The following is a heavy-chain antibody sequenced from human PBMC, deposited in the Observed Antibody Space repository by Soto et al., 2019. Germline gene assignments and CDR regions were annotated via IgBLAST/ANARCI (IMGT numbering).Heavy chain of an antibody. CDR2: IHHSGST. CDR1: GGSISSGNW. Sequence: QVQLQESGPGLVKPSGTLSLTCAVSGGSISSGNWWSWVRQPPGKGLEWIAEIHHSGSTNYNPSLKSPVTISLDKSKNQFSLKLSSVTAADTAVYYCSSGDYGYFDLWGRGTLVTVSS. CDR3: SSGDYGYFDL. D-gene: IGHD2-21*01. J-gene: IGHJ2*01. V-gene: IGHV4-4*02.